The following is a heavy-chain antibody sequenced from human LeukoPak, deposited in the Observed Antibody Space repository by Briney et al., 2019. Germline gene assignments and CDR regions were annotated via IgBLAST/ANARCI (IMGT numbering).Heavy chain of an antibody. CDR3: ARDGTYTDYDPDFDI. V-gene: IGHV3-7*04. CDR2: IKQDGSEK. Sequence: GGSLRLSCAASGFTFGRFWMSWVRQAPGKGLEWVANIKQDGSEKYYVDSVKGRFTISRDNAKNSLYLQMNSLRAEDTAVFYCARDGTYTDYDPDFDIWGQGTLVTVSS. CDR1: GFTFGRFW. J-gene: IGHJ4*02. D-gene: IGHD5-12*01.